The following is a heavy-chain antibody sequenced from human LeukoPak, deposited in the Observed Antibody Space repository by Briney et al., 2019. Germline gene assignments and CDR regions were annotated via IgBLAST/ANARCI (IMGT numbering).Heavy chain of an antibody. D-gene: IGHD3-10*01. CDR3: ARVIAQPRYGSGRVGIYFDY. V-gene: IGHV4-39*07. CDR1: GGSISSSSYY. CDR2: IYYSGST. Sequence: RASETLSLTCTVSGGSISSSSYYWGWIRQPPGKGLEWIGSIYYSGSTYYNPSLKSRVTISVDTSKNQFSLKLSSVTAADTAVYYCARVIAQPRYGSGRVGIYFDYWGQGTLVTVSS. J-gene: IGHJ4*02.